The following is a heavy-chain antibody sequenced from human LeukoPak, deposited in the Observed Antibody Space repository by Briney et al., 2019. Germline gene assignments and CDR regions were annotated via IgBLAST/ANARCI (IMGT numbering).Heavy chain of an antibody. J-gene: IGHJ5*02. Sequence: APVKVSCKVSGYTLTELSMHWVRQAPGKGLEWMGGFDPEDGETIYAQKFQGRVTMTEDTSTDTAYMELSSLRSEDTAVYYCATVVRGLWDWFDPWGQGTLVTVSS. V-gene: IGHV1-24*01. CDR2: FDPEDGET. CDR1: GYTLTELS. CDR3: ATVVRGLWDWFDP. D-gene: IGHD1-26*01.